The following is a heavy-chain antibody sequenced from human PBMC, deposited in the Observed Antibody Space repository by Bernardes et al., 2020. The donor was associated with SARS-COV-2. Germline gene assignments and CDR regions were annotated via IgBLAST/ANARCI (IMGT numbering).Heavy chain of an antibody. Sequence: GGSLRLSCSASGFTFSSYSMHWVRQAPGKGLEYVSGISSDGDNKPYAYSVEDRFTISRDNSKDTLYLQLTSLRLEDTAVYYCVKADYKFFWPSSGWGGHFFDNWGQGSLLTVSS. CDR2: ISSDGDNK. D-gene: IGHD6-19*01. CDR1: GFTFSSYS. J-gene: IGHJ4*02. CDR3: VKADYKFFWPSSGWGGHFFDN. V-gene: IGHV3-64D*06.